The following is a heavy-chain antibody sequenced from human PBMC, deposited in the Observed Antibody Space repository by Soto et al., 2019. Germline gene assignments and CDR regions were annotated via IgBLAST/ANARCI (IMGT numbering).Heavy chain of an antibody. V-gene: IGHV3-23*01. CDR3: AKVDYYDILTGYYNAFDY. CDR1: GFTFSSYA. CDR2: ISGSGGST. J-gene: IGHJ4*02. Sequence: GGSLRLSCAASGFTFSSYAMSWVRQAPGKGLEWVSAISGSGGSTYYADSVKGRFTISRDNSKNTLYLQMNSLRAEDTAVYYCAKVDYYDILTGYYNAFDYWGQGTLVTVSS. D-gene: IGHD3-9*01.